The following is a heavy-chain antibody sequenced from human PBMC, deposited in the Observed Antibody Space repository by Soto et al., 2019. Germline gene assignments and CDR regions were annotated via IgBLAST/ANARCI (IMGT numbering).Heavy chain of an antibody. CDR3: ARRYYGDYWYFDL. J-gene: IGHJ2*01. D-gene: IGHD4-17*01. Sequence: LSLTCTVSGGSISSGDYYWSWIRQPPGKGLEWIGYIYYSGSTYYNPSLKSRVTISVDTSKNQFSLKLSSVTAADTAVYYCARRYYGDYWYFDLWGRGTLVTVSS. V-gene: IGHV4-30-4*01. CDR2: IYYSGST. CDR1: GGSISSGDYY.